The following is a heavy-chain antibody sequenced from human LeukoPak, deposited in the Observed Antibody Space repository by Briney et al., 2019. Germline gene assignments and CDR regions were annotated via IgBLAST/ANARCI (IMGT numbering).Heavy chain of an antibody. J-gene: IGHJ3*02. V-gene: IGHV3-30*02. CDR1: GFTFGSYG. CDR3: ARAISPLALAFDI. Sequence: GGSLRLSCAASGFTFGSYGMHWVRQAPGKGLEWVAFIRYDGSNKYYADSVKGRFTISRDNSKNTLYLQMNSLRAEDTAVYYCARAISPLALAFDIWGQGTMVTVSS. D-gene: IGHD3-3*02. CDR2: IRYDGSNK.